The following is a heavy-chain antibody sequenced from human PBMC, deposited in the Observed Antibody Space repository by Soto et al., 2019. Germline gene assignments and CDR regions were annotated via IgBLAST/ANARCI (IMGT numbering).Heavy chain of an antibody. CDR1: GFNFSDYT. CDR2: IYSSCSPT. J-gene: IGHJ5*02. V-gene: IGHV3-48*02. D-gene: IGHD7-27*01. Sequence: GSLRLSCFTCGFNFSDYTMTWVRQAPGKGMVWLSYIYSSCSPTLYAVSVKGRFTISRENDKAILFLQMTSLREEDTAVYYCARGGANLSTPADXWGYGTQVTVSX. CDR3: ARGGANLSTPADX.